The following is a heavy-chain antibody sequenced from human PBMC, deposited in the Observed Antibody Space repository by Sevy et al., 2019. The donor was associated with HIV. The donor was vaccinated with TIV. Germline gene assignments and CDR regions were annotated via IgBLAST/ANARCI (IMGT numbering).Heavy chain of an antibody. D-gene: IGHD6-13*01. CDR1: GFTFSDYY. CDR3: AGGAGIAAAGTNDAFDI. Sequence: GGSLRLSCAASGFTFSDYYMSWIRQAPGKGLEWVSYISSSGSTIYYADSVKGRFTISRDNAKNSLYLQMNSLRAEDTAGYYCAGGAGIAAAGTNDAFDIWGQGTMVTVSS. V-gene: IGHV3-11*01. J-gene: IGHJ3*02. CDR2: ISSSGSTI.